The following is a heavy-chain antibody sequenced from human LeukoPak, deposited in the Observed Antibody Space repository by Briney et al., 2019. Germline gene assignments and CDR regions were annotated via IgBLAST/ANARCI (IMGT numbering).Heavy chain of an antibody. Sequence: GESLKISCAASGFTFSSYAMTWVRQAPEKGLEWVSAISGSGGSTYYADSVKGRFSISRDNSKNTLYLQMNSLRAEDTAVYYCAKNPQQLVRGGRSQIDYWGQGTLVTVSS. CDR2: ISGSGGST. J-gene: IGHJ4*02. D-gene: IGHD6-13*01. CDR1: GFTFSSYA. CDR3: AKNPQQLVRGGRSQIDY. V-gene: IGHV3-23*01.